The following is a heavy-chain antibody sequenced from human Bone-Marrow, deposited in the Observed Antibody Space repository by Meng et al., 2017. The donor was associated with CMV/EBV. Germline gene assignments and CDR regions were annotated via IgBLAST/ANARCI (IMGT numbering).Heavy chain of an antibody. CDR2: INPNSGGT. V-gene: IGHV1-2*02. J-gene: IGHJ3*02. CDR3: AREGIAVAGTDI. CDR1: GYTFTGYY. Sequence: ASVKVSCKASGYTFTGYYMHWVRQAPGQGLEWMGWINPNSGGTNYAQKFQGRVTMTRDTSISTAYMKLSRLRSDDTAVYYCAREGIAVAGTDIWGQGTMVTVSS. D-gene: IGHD6-19*01.